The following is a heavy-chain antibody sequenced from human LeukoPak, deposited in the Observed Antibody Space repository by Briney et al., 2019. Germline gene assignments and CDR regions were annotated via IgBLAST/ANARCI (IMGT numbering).Heavy chain of an antibody. CDR1: GITFNTYA. Sequence: TGGSLRLSCAASGITFNTYAMTWVRQAPGKGLEWVSSINYSGSGTFYADSVKGRFTISRDNSKDTLYLQMNSLRVEDTAVYYCARVQGNYVNNYYYYMDAWGKGTTVTVSS. D-gene: IGHD3-10*02. V-gene: IGHV3-23*01. J-gene: IGHJ6*03. CDR3: ARVQGNYVNNYYYYMDA. CDR2: INYSGSGT.